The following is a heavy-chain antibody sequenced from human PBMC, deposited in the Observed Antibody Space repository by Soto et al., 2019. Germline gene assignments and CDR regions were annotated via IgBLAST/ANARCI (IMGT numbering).Heavy chain of an antibody. V-gene: IGHV3-33*01. J-gene: IGHJ4*02. Sequence: QVQLVESGGGVVQPGRSLRLSCAASGFTFSGYGMHWVRQAPGKGLEWVAVTRHDGSNTYYADSVRGRCTISIDNSNKMLYLQINSLRAEDTAVYYCARDGVGTTTYFGYFDYWGQGTLVTVSS. CDR2: TRHDGSNT. CDR3: ARDGVGTTTYFGYFDY. D-gene: IGHD1-26*01. CDR1: GFTFSGYG.